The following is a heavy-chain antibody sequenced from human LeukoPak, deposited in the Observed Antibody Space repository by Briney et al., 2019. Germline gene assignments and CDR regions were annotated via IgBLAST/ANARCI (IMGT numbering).Heavy chain of an antibody. CDR3: ARATGYDILTGYYGN. D-gene: IGHD3-9*01. V-gene: IGHV1-69*01. Sequence: ASVKVSCKPSGGTFSSYAISWVRQAPGQGLEWMGGIIPIFGTANYAQKFQGRVTITADESTSTAYMELSSLRSEDAAVYYCARATGYDILTGYYGNWGQGTLVTVSS. J-gene: IGHJ4*02. CDR2: IIPIFGTA. CDR1: GGTFSSYA.